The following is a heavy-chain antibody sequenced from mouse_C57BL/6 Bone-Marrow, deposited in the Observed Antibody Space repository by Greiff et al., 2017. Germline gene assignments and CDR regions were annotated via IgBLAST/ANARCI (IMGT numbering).Heavy chain of an antibody. CDR2: IYPGSGNT. Sequence: QVQLQQSGPELVKPGASVKISCKASGYSFTSYYIHWVKQRPGQGLEWIGWIYPGSGNTKYNEKFKGKATLTADTSSSSAYMHLSSLTSEDSAVYSCSRRTHNYYAMDYWGQGTSVTVSS. J-gene: IGHJ4*01. V-gene: IGHV1-66*01. CDR3: SRRTHNYYAMDY. CDR1: GYSFTSYY.